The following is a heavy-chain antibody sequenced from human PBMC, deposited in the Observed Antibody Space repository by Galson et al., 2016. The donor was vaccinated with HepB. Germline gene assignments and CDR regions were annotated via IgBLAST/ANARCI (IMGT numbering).Heavy chain of an antibody. CDR2: MSPGGSIK. V-gene: IGHV3-30*18. J-gene: IGHJ4*02. CDR1: GFAFTAYE. CDR3: AKDQIPGAPDFFDF. Sequence: SLRLSCATSGFAFTAYEVHWVRQAPGKGLEWVAVMSPGGSIKLYTDSVKGRFTISRDNSRNTLYLQMNSLRPEDTAVYYCAKDQIPGAPDFFDFWGQGTLVLVSS. D-gene: IGHD2-21*01.